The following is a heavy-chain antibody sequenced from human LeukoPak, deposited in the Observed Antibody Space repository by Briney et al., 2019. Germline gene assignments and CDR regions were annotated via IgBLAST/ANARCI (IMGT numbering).Heavy chain of an antibody. CDR1: GFTFTNYV. Sequence: GGSLRLSCAASGFTFTNYVMTWVRRAPGKGLEWVSGISVTGADTYYADSVKGRFTISRDNSKNTLYLQMNSLRAEDTAVYYCAKGYSSGWHDAFDIWGQGTMVTVSS. CDR2: ISVTGADT. J-gene: IGHJ3*02. CDR3: AKGYSSGWHDAFDI. D-gene: IGHD6-19*01. V-gene: IGHV3-23*01.